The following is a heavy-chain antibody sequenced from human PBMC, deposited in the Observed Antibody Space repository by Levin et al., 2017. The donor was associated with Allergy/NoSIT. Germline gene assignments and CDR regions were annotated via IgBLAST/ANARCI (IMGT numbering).Heavy chain of an antibody. CDR2: INAGNGNT. Sequence: ASVKVSCKASGYTFTSYAMHWVRQAPGQRLEWMGWINAGNGNTKYSQKFQGRVTITRDTSASTAYMELSSLRSEDTAVYYCARTPRQPITAYCGGDCYIPPPDYWGQGTLVTVSS. D-gene: IGHD2-21*01. CDR3: ARTPRQPITAYCGGDCYIPPPDY. CDR1: GYTFTSYA. J-gene: IGHJ4*02. V-gene: IGHV1-3*01.